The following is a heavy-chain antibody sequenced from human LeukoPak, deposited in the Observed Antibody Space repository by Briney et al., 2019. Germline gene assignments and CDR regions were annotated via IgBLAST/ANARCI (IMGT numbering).Heavy chain of an antibody. Sequence: SETLSLTCTVSGGSISSGSYYWSWIRQPAGKGLEWIGRIYTSGSTNYNPSLKSRVTISVDTSKNQFSLKLSSVTAADTAVYYCARSPGIAAVTFDYWGQGTLVTVSS. CDR3: ARSPGIAAVTFDY. V-gene: IGHV4-61*02. CDR2: IYTSGST. CDR1: GGSISSGSYY. D-gene: IGHD6-13*01. J-gene: IGHJ4*02.